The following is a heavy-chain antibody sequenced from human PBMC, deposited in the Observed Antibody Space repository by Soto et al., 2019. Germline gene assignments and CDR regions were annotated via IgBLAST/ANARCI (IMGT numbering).Heavy chain of an antibody. V-gene: IGHV3-23*01. CDR1: VMTFSPHA. D-gene: IGHD3-22*01. CDR2: ITGGGTT. Sequence: EVQLLESGGGLVQPGGSLRLSCVASVMTFSPHAMTWVRQAPGKGPEWVASITGGGTTHYAASARGRFTISRDNSKNTLYLQMNSLRAEDTAVYYCAKDGDDSRPPDAFDMWGQGTMVTVSS. CDR3: AKDGDDSRPPDAFDM. J-gene: IGHJ3*02.